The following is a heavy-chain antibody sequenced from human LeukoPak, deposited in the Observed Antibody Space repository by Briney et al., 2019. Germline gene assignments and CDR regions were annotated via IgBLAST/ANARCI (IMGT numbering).Heavy chain of an antibody. CDR1: GYTLTELS. CDR3: ATSWSRSEPAAMSDYYYYGMDV. V-gene: IGHV1-24*01. CDR2: FDPEDGET. J-gene: IGHJ6*02. Sequence: ASVTVSCKVSGYTLTELSMHWVRQAPGKGLEWMGGFDPEDGETIYAQKFQGRVTMTEDTSTDTAYMELSSLRSEDTAVYYCATSWSRSEPAAMSDYYYYGMDVWGQGTTVTVSS. D-gene: IGHD2-2*01.